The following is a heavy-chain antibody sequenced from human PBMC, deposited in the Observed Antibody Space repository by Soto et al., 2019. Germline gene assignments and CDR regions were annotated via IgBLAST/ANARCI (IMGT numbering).Heavy chain of an antibody. CDR2: INAGNGNT. Sequence: ASVKVSCKASGYTSTSYAMHWVRQAPGQRHEWMGWINAGNGNTKYSQKFQGRVTITRDTSASTAYMELSSLRSEDTAVYYCARGCLASEDYHYYGMDVCGQGNTVTVS. D-gene: IGHD3-3*02. V-gene: IGHV1-3*01. CDR1: GYTSTSYA. CDR3: ARGCLASEDYHYYGMDV. J-gene: IGHJ6*02.